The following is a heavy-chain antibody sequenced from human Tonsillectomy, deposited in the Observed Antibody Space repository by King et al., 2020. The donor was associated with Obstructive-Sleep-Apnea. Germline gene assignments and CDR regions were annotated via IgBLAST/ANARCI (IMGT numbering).Heavy chain of an antibody. V-gene: IGHV5-51*01. J-gene: IGHJ4*02. CDR2: IYPGDFYT. CDR3: ARGGLYSSSDY. CDR1: GYIFTNYW. D-gene: IGHD6-6*01. Sequence: VQLVQSGAEVKKPGESLKISCKVAGYIFTNYWIGWVRKMPGKGLEWMGIIYPGDFYTRYSPSFQGQVTISADKSNSTAYLQWSSRKASDTAMYYCARGGLYSSSDYWGQGTLVTVSS.